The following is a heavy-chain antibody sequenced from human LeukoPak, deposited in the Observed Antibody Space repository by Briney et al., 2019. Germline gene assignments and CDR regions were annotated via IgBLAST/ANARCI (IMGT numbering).Heavy chain of an antibody. CDR3: ARQYSSSSGFDY. CDR1: GYTFTGYY. J-gene: IGHJ4*02. CDR2: INPNSGGT. D-gene: IGHD6-6*01. Sequence: ASVKVSCKASGYTFTGYYMHWVRQAPGQGLEWMGWINPNSGGTNYAQKFQGRVTMTRDTSISTAYLQWSSLKASDTAMYYCARQYSSSSGFDYWGQGTLVTVSS. V-gene: IGHV1-2*02.